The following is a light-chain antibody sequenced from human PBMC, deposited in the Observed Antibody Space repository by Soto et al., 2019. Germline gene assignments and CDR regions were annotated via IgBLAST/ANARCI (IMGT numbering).Light chain of an antibody. CDR1: QSFSSY. Sequence: DIQMTQSPSSLSASVGDRVTITCRASQSFSSYLNWYQQKPGKAPKVLIFAASSLQSAAPSRFSGSGSGTDFTLTISSLQPEDSATYYCQQSYSSPLTFGGGTKVEI. CDR2: AAS. CDR3: QQSYSSPLT. V-gene: IGKV1-39*01. J-gene: IGKJ4*01.